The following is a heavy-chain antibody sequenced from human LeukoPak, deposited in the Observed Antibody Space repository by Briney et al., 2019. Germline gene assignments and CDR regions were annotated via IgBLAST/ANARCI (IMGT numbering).Heavy chain of an antibody. J-gene: IGHJ4*02. Sequence: SQTLSLTCAISGDSVSTNSAAWNWMRQSPSRGLEWLGRTYFLSRWYSEYATSVQGRITINPDTSRNHFSLQLNSVGPEDTAVYYCARWQHGPRYFDYWGQGTLVSVSS. CDR2: TYFLSRWYS. CDR1: GDSVSTNSAA. V-gene: IGHV6-1*01. CDR3: ARWQHGPRYFDY. D-gene: IGHD5-24*01.